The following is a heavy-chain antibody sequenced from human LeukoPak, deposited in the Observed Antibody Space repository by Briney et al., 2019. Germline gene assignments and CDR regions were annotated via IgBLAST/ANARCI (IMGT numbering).Heavy chain of an antibody. D-gene: IGHD2-8*01. J-gene: IGHJ4*02. CDR1: GGSISSYY. CDR2: IYYSGST. Sequence: SETLSLTCTVSGGSISSYYWSWIRQPPGKGLEWIGYIYYSGSTNYNPSLKSRVTISVDTSKNQFSLKLSSVTAADTAVYYCAREKPCCTNGVCYPYYFDYWGQGTLVTVSS. V-gene: IGHV4-59*01. CDR3: AREKPCCTNGVCYPYYFDY.